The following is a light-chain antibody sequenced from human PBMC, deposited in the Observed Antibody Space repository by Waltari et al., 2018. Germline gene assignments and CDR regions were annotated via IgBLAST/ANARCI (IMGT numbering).Light chain of an antibody. V-gene: IGLV2-11*01. CDR1: SSDVGGYNY. J-gene: IGLJ3*02. CDR2: DVS. CDR3: CSYAGSYTRV. Sequence: QSALTQPRSVSGSPGQSVTILCTGTSSDVGGYNYVSWYQQHPGKAPKLMIYDVSKRPSGVPDRFSGSKSGNTASLTISGLQAEDEADYYCCSYAGSYTRVFGGGTKLTVL.